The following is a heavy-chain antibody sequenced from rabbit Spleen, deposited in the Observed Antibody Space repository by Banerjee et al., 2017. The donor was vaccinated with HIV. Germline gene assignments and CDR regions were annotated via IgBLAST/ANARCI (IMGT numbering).Heavy chain of an antibody. Sequence: QEQVVESGGGLVKPEGSLTLTCTASGFSFSNKVVMCWVRQAPGKGLEWIACIDVVKSGSTYYATWAKGRFTISKTSSTTVTLQMTSLTAADTATYFCARGGGLWGQGTLVTVS. J-gene: IGHJ4*01. CDR2: IDVVKSGST. CDR3: ARGGGL. CDR1: GFSFSNKVV. V-gene: IGHV1S45*01.